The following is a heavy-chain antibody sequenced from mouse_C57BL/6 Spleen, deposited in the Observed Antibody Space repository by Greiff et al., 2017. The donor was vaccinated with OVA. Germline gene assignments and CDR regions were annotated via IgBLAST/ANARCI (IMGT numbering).Heavy chain of an antibody. CDR2: IWSGGST. V-gene: IGHV2-2*01. J-gene: IGHJ4*01. D-gene: IGHD1-1*01. CDR1: GFSLTSYG. Sequence: VQLQQSGPGLVQPSQSLSITCTVSGFSLTSYGVHWVRQSPGKGLEWLGVIWSGGSTDYNAAFISRLSISKDNSKSHVFFKMNSLQADDTAIYYCASPSYYYGSSPRAMDYWGQGTSVTVSS. CDR3: ASPSYYYGSSPRAMDY.